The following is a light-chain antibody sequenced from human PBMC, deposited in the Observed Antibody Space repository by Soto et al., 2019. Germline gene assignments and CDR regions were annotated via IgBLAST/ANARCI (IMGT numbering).Light chain of an antibody. V-gene: IGKV3-15*01. CDR2: GAS. CDR1: QSVSSN. J-gene: IGKJ1*01. CDR3: QHYNNWPPWT. Sequence: EIVLTQSPATLYVSPGERAALSCRASQSVSSNLAWYQQKPGQAPRLLIYGASTRATGIPARFSGSGSGTEFTLTISSLQSDDFVVYYCQHYNNWPPWTFGQGTKVEIK.